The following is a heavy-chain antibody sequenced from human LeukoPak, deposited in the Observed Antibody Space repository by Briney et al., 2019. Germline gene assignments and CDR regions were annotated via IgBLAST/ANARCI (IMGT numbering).Heavy chain of an antibody. CDR3: TRDLAVTGYYSGMDV. J-gene: IGHJ6*02. V-gene: IGHV3-49*04. CDR1: GFTFGDYA. CDR2: IRRKAYGRKT. Sequence: PGRSLRLSCTASGFTFGDYAMSWVRQAPGMGLEWVVFIRRKAYGRKTEYGASVKGRFTISRDDSKSIAYLQVNSLKTEDTAVYYCTRDLAVTGYYSGMDVWGQGGTVTVSS. D-gene: IGHD6-19*01.